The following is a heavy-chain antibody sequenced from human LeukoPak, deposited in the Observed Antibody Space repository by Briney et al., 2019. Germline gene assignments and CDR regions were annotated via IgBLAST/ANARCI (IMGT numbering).Heavy chain of an antibody. CDR2: ISSSDNII. CDR3: ARDPSSSWSRPVGFDP. D-gene: IGHD6-13*01. Sequence: GGSLRLSCAASGFIFSDYYMTWIRQAPGKGLEWVSYISSSDNIIHYADSVKGRFTISRDNAKNSLYLQMNSLRADDTAVYYCARDPSSSWSRPVGFDPWGQGTLVTVSS. J-gene: IGHJ5*02. CDR1: GFIFSDYY. V-gene: IGHV3-11*01.